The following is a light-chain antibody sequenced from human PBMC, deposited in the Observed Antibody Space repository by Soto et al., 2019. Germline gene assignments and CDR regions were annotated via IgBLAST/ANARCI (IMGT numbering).Light chain of an antibody. V-gene: IGLV1-47*01. CDR1: RSHIGSEY. J-gene: IGLJ3*02. Sequence: QSVLTQPPSASGTPGQRVTISCAGSRSHIGSEYVVWYQHLPGTAPKLLISRNNQRPSGVPDRFAGSKSDTYASLAISGLRSEDEAEYYCAARDDSLSGHWVFGGGTKHTVL. CDR2: RNN. CDR3: AARDDSLSGHWV.